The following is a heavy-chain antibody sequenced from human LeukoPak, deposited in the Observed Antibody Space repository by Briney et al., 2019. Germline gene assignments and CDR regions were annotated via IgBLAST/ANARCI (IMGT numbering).Heavy chain of an antibody. J-gene: IGHJ4*02. Sequence: GGSLRLSCAASGFTFSSYAMNWVRQAPGKGLEWVSSIDPSSSYIYYADSVKGRFTISRDNSKSTLFLQMNSLRAEDTAVYYCAKSSYYDSSGYYREYYFDYWGQGTLVTVSS. CDR3: AKSSYYDSSGYYREYYFDY. V-gene: IGHV3-21*04. D-gene: IGHD3-22*01. CDR2: IDPSSSYI. CDR1: GFTFSSYA.